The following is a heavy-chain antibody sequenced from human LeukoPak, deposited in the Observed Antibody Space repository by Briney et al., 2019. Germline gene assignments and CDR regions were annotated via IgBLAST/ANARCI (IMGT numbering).Heavy chain of an antibody. Sequence: GGSLRLSCTASGFTFSNYAMTWIRQAPGKGLEWVSGIAGRDGTSYYADSVKGRFSISRDNSKNTVYLQMSRLRVEDTAFYFCAKAQQLAWNFDYCGQGTLVTVSS. J-gene: IGHJ4*02. CDR2: IAGRDGTS. V-gene: IGHV3-23*01. D-gene: IGHD1-1*01. CDR3: AKAQQLAWNFDY. CDR1: GFTFSNYA.